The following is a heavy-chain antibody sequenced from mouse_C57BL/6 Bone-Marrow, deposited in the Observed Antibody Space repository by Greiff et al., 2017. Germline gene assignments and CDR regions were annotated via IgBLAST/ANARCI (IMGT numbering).Heavy chain of an antibody. CDR2: INPSTGGT. Sequence: VQLQQSGPELVKPGASVKISCKASGYSFTGYYMNWVKQSPEKSLEWIGEINPSTGGTTYNQKFKAKATLTVDKSSSTAYMQLKSLTSEDSAVYYCARENRPLFDYWGQGTTLTVSS. CDR1: GYSFTGYY. V-gene: IGHV1-42*01. J-gene: IGHJ2*01. CDR3: ARENRPLFDY.